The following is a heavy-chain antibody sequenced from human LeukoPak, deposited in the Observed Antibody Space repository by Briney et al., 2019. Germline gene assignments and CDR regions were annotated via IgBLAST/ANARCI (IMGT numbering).Heavy chain of an antibody. CDR2: ISAYNGNT. CDR1: GYTFTSYG. D-gene: IGHD3-10*01. Sequence: VSVKVSCKASGYTFTSYGISWVRQAPGQGLEWMGWISAYNGNTNYAQKLQGRVTMTTDTSTSTAYMELRSLRSDDTAVYYCASTMVRGVIMDGSFDYWGQGTLVTVSS. V-gene: IGHV1-18*01. CDR3: ASTMVRGVIMDGSFDY. J-gene: IGHJ4*02.